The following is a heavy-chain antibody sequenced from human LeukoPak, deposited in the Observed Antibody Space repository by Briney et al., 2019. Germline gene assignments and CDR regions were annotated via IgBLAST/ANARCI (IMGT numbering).Heavy chain of an antibody. CDR1: GFTFSTYG. V-gene: IGHV3-30*02. J-gene: IGHJ4*02. CDR3: ARTYSSSWGIIDY. CDR2: IRNDGSTK. D-gene: IGHD2-2*01. Sequence: GGSLRLSCAASGFTFSTYGMHWVRRAPGKGLEWVAFIRNDGSTKYYADSVKGRFTISRDNSKNTLYLQMNSLRAEDTAVCYCARTYSSSWGIIDYWGQGTLVTVSS.